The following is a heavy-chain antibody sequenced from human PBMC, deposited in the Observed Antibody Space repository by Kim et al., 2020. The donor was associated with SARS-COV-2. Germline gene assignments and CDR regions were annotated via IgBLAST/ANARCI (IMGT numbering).Heavy chain of an antibody. Sequence: GGSLRLSCSASGFTFSSYAMHWVRQAPGKGLEYVSAISSNGGSTYYADSVKGRFTISRDNSKNTLYLQMSSLRAEDTAVYYCVKPVRGIAARPSYYYGMDVWGQGTTVTVSS. CDR2: ISSNGGST. J-gene: IGHJ6*02. D-gene: IGHD6-6*01. CDR3: VKPVRGIAARPSYYYGMDV. CDR1: GFTFSSYA. V-gene: IGHV3-64D*06.